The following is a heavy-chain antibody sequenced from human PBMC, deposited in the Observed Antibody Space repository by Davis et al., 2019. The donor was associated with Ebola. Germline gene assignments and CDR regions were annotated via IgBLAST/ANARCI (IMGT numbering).Heavy chain of an antibody. D-gene: IGHD3-22*01. J-gene: IGHJ4*02. V-gene: IGHV3-21*01. CDR1: GFTFSSYW. CDR2: ISSSSSYI. CDR3: ARRPYDSSGYHLDY. Sequence: GALKISCAASGFTFSSYWMSWVRQAPGKGLEWVSSISSSSSYIYYADSVKGRFTISRDNAKNSLYLQMNSLRAEDTAVYYCARRPYDSSGYHLDYWGQGTLVTVSS.